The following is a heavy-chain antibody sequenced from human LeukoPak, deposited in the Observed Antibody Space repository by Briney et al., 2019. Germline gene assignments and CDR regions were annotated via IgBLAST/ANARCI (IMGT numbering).Heavy chain of an antibody. Sequence: GGSLRLSCAASNFIVSNNYMSWVRQAPGKGLEWVSVVYTGGSTYYADSVKGRFTVSKDTSDNTLYLQMNSLRVDDTAVYYCVKASPGGGHFEYWGPGALVTVFS. CDR1: NFIVSNNY. CDR2: VYTGGST. J-gene: IGHJ4*02. CDR3: VKASPGGGHFEY. V-gene: IGHV3-53*01.